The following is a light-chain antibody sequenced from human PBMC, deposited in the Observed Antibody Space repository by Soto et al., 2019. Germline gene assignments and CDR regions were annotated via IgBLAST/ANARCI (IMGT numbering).Light chain of an antibody. J-gene: IGLJ3*02. V-gene: IGLV1-40*01. CDR3: QSYDSSLSGWV. CDR2: GNS. CDR1: SSNIGAGYD. Sequence: QSVLTQPPSVSGAPGQRVTISCTGSSSNIGAGYDVHWYQQLPGTAPKLLIYGNSNRPSGVPDRFSGSKSGTSASLAFTGLQAEDEADYSCQSYDSSLSGWVFGGGTKLTVL.